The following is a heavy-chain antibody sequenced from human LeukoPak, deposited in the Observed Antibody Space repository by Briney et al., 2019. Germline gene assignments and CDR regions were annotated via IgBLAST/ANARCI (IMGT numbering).Heavy chain of an antibody. V-gene: IGHV3-7*01. CDR1: GFTFSSYW. Sequence: GGSLRLSCAASGFTFSSYWITWIRQAPGKGLEWVANIKQDGSEKYYVDSVKGRFTVSRDNAKNSLYLQMNSLRAEDTAVYYCARDTGGGYSCYDCWGQGTLVTVSS. CDR3: ARDTGGGYSCYDC. J-gene: IGHJ4*02. D-gene: IGHD5-18*01. CDR2: IKQDGSEK.